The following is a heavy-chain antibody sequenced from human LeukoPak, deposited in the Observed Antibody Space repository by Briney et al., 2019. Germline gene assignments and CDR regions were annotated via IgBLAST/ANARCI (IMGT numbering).Heavy chain of an antibody. D-gene: IGHD5-24*01. CDR3: ARAGPRRDGYSSDY. V-gene: IGHV3-21*01. J-gene: IGHJ4*02. Sequence: PGGSLRLSCAASGFTFSSYSMNWVRQAPGRGLEWVSSIRFTGSYIYYADSVKGRFTISRDDAKNLLSLQMISLRVEDTAVYYCARAGPRRDGYSSDYWGQGTLVTVSS. CDR1: GFTFSSYS. CDR2: IRFTGSYI.